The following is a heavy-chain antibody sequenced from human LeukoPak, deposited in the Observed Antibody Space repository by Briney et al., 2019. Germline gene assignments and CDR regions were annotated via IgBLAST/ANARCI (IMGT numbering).Heavy chain of an antibody. J-gene: IGHJ4*02. CDR1: GFTFSSYS. D-gene: IGHD6-13*01. Sequence: GGSLRLSCAASGFTFSSYSMNWVRQAPGEGLEWVSSISSSSSYIYYADSVKGRFTISRDNAKNSLYLQMNSLRAEDTAVYYCARDLDSSSWEEVDYWGPGTLVTVSS. CDR3: ARDLDSSSWEEVDY. V-gene: IGHV3-21*01. CDR2: ISSSSSYI.